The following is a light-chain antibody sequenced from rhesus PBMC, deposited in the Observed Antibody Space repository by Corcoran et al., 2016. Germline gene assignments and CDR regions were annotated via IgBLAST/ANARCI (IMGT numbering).Light chain of an antibody. J-gene: IGKJ2*01. CDR2: SAS. CDR3: QHGYGTPYS. CDR1: QGISNK. Sequence: DIHMTQSPSSLSASVVDTVTITCRASQGISNKLAGYQQKPGKVPKLLIDSASTLQIGVPSRFCGSGVGTDFILSIISLQPEDFATYYCQHGYGTPYSFGRGTKVEIK. V-gene: IGKV1-33*02.